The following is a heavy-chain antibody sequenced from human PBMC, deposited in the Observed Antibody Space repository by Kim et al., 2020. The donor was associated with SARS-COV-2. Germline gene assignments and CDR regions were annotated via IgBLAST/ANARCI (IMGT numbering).Heavy chain of an antibody. CDR1: GGSVSSGSYY. CDR2: IYYSGST. J-gene: IGHJ4*02. V-gene: IGHV4-61*01. CDR3: ARWPGVCSIGY. Sequence: SETLSLTCTVSGGSVSSGSYYWSWIRQPPGKGLEWIGYIYYSGSTNSNPSLKSRVTISVDTTKNQFSLKLGSVTAADTAVYYCARWPGVCSIGYWGQGTLVTVSS. D-gene: IGHD2-8*01.